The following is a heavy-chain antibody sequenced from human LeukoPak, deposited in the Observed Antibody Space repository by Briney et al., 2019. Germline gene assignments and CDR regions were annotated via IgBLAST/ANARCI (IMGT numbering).Heavy chain of an antibody. V-gene: IGHV3-21*01. Sequence: GGSLRLSCVSSGFSFSNYAMSWVRQAPGKGLEWVSSISSSSSYIYYADSVKGRFTISRDNAKNSLYLQMNSLRAEDTAVYYCARGSRSSPGNAFDIWGQGTMVTVSS. CDR2: ISSSSSYI. D-gene: IGHD6-13*01. J-gene: IGHJ3*02. CDR1: GFSFSNYA. CDR3: ARGSRSSPGNAFDI.